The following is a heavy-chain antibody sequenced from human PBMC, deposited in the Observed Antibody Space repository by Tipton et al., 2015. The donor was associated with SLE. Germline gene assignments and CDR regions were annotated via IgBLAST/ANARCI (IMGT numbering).Heavy chain of an antibody. J-gene: IGHJ6*03. CDR1: GGSISSYY. CDR2: IYYSGST. V-gene: IGHV4-59*01. Sequence: LRLSCTVSGGSISSYYWSWIRQPPGKGLEWIGYIYYSGSTNYNPSLKSRVTISVDTSKNQFSLKLSSVTAADTAVYYCARGGITIFGVVISPYYMDVWGKGTTVTVSS. D-gene: IGHD3-3*01. CDR3: ARGGITIFGVVISPYYMDV.